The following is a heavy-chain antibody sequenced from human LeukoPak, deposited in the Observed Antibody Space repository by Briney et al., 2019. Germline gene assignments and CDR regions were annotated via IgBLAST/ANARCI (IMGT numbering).Heavy chain of an antibody. CDR1: GYTFTSYY. Sequence: ASVKVSCKASGYTFTSYYMHWVRQAPGQGPEWMGIINPSGGSTSYAQKFQGRVTMTRDTSTSTVYMELSSLRSEDTAVYYCARDKAVAGTIHYHYYYMDVWGKGTTVTVSS. CDR3: ARDKAVAGTIHYHYYYMDV. V-gene: IGHV1-46*03. J-gene: IGHJ6*03. CDR2: INPSGGST. D-gene: IGHD6-19*01.